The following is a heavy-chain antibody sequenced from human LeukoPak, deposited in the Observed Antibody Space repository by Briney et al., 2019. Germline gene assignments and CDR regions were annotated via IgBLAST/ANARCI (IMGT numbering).Heavy chain of an antibody. Sequence: GGSLRLSCAASGFTFSSYAMHWVRQAPGKGLEWVAVISYDGSNKYYADSVKGRFTISRDNSKNTLYLQMNSLRAEDTAVYYCARDPNDDSYYFDYWGQGTLVTVSS. CDR1: GFTFSSYA. CDR3: ARDPNDDSYYFDY. D-gene: IGHD1-1*01. CDR2: ISYDGSNK. J-gene: IGHJ4*02. V-gene: IGHV3-30-3*01.